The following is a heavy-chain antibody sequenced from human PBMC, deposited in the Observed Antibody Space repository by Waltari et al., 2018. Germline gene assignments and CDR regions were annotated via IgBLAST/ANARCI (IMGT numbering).Heavy chain of an antibody. Sequence: QVQLQESGPGLVKPSQTLSLTCTVSGGSISSGDYYWSWIRQPPGKGLEWIGYIYYIGRTYYNPSLKSRVTISVDTSKNQFSLKLSSVTAADTAVYYCARAPYYYGSGHYYYMDVWGKGTTVTVSS. V-gene: IGHV4-30-4*08. CDR2: IYYIGRT. CDR3: ARAPYYYGSGHYYYMDV. CDR1: GGSISSGDYY. D-gene: IGHD3-10*01. J-gene: IGHJ6*03.